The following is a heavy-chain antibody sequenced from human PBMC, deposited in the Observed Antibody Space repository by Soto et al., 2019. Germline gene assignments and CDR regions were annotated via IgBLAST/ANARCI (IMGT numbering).Heavy chain of an antibody. J-gene: IGHJ4*02. CDR1: GFTFSSYA. Sequence: EVQLLESGGGLVQPGGSLRLSCAASGFTFSSYAMSWVRQAPGKGLEWVSAISGSGGSTYYADSVKGRFTISRDNSKNTLYLQMNSLRAEDTAVYYGAKEGVVVVVAATHFDYWGQGTLVTVSS. V-gene: IGHV3-23*01. CDR2: ISGSGGST. D-gene: IGHD2-15*01. CDR3: AKEGVVVVVAATHFDY.